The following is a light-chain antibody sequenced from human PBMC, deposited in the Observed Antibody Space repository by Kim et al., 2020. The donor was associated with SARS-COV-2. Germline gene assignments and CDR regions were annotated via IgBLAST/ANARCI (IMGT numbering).Light chain of an antibody. J-gene: IGLJ1*01. CDR1: GSNIGSNT. CDR2: IKN. Sequence: GQRVTISGSGSGSNIGSNTVNWYQQVPGTAPKLLIYIKNRRPSGVPDRFSGSKSGTSASLAISGLQSEDEADYYCAAWDDSLNGYVFGTGTKVTVL. V-gene: IGLV1-44*01. CDR3: AAWDDSLNGYV.